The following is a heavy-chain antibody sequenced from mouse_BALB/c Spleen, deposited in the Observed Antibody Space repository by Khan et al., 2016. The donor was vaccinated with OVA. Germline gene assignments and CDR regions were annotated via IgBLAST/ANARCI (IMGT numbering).Heavy chain of an antibody. D-gene: IGHD1-1*01. V-gene: IGHV5-6*01. Sequence: EVELVESGGDLVKPGGSLKLSCAASGFTFSTYGMSWVRQTPDKRLEWVATVSTGGGYTYYPDSVKGRFTISRDNAKNTLYLQMNGLKSEETAMFYCTRLAYYDGSGGFAYWGQGTLVTVSA. CDR2: VSTGGGYT. J-gene: IGHJ3*01. CDR3: TRLAYYDGSGGFAY. CDR1: GFTFSTYG.